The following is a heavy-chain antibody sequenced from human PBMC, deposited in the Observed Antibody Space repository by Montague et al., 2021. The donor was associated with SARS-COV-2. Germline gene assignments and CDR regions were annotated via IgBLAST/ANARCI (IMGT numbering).Heavy chain of an antibody. Sequence: SLKLSCAASGFTFSNYWMHWVRQAPVKGLVWVSRIKSDGSNTNYXDFVKGRFTISRDNAKNTLFLQMNSLTVEDTAVYYCASPLWHWDLGVDYWGQGTLVTVSS. V-gene: IGHV3-74*01. CDR1: GFTFSNYW. CDR2: IKSDGSNT. D-gene: IGHD1-26*01. J-gene: IGHJ4*02. CDR3: ASPLWHWDLGVDY.